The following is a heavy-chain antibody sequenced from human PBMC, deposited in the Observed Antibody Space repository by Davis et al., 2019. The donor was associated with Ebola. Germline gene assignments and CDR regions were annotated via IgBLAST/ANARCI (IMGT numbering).Heavy chain of an antibody. Sequence: LKISCAASGFTFSNYAMHWVRQAPGKGLEYVSAIRSNGETTHYANSVKGRFTISRDNSKSTLYLQMNSLRVEDSAIYYCVKDSSNIWFDIWGQGTLVTVSS. CDR3: VKDSSNIWFDI. J-gene: IGHJ3*02. D-gene: IGHD2/OR15-2a*01. V-gene: IGHV3-64*01. CDR2: IRSNGETT. CDR1: GFTFSNYA.